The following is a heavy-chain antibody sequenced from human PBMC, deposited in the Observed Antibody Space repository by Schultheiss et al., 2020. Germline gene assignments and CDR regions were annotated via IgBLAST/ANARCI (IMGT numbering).Heavy chain of an antibody. CDR2: ISYDGSNK. CDR1: GFTFSSYG. J-gene: IGHJ6*02. D-gene: IGHD2-2*01. Sequence: WGSLRLSCAASGFTFSSYGMHWVRQAPGKGLEWVAVISYDGSNKYYADSVKGRFTISRDNSKNTLYLQMNSLRAEDTAVYYCAKEYCSSTSCYRNDYYGMDVWGQGTTVTVSS. CDR3: AKEYCSSTSCYRNDYYGMDV. V-gene: IGHV3-30*18.